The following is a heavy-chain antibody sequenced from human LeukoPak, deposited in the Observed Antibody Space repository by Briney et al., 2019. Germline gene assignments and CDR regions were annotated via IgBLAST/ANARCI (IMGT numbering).Heavy chain of an antibody. D-gene: IGHD6-19*01. Sequence: ASVKVSCEASGYTFTEYYMHWVRQAPGQGLEWMGGIIPIFGTANYAQKFQGRVTITTDESTSTAYMELSSLRSEDTAVYYCARVDKAVAGFAFDIWGQGTMVTVSS. V-gene: IGHV1-69*05. CDR1: GYTFTEYY. CDR2: IIPIFGTA. J-gene: IGHJ3*02. CDR3: ARVDKAVAGFAFDI.